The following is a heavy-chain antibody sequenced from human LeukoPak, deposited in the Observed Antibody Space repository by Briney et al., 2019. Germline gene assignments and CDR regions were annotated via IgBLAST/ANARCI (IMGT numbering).Heavy chain of an antibody. Sequence: SVKVSCKASGGTFSGHAISWVRQAPGQGLEWMGGIIPIFGTANYAQKFQGRVTITADEFTSTAYMELSSLRSEDTAVYYCATPGYCSGGSCGGDAFDIWGQGTMVTVSS. CDR2: IIPIFGTA. CDR1: GGTFSGHA. J-gene: IGHJ3*02. CDR3: ATPGYCSGGSCGGDAFDI. V-gene: IGHV1-69*01. D-gene: IGHD2-15*01.